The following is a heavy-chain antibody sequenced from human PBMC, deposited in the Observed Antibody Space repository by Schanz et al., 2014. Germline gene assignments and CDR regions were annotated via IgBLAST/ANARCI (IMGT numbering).Heavy chain of an antibody. V-gene: IGHV3-48*04. Sequence: DVQLVESGGGLVQPGKSLRLSCAASGFTFSSYSMNWVRQAPGKGLEWVSYISGSSRTIYYADSMKGRFTISRDNAKNTLYLQMNTLRAEDTAVYYCARGRVLESWGQGTLVTVSS. J-gene: IGHJ5*02. CDR3: ARGRVLES. D-gene: IGHD1-1*01. CDR1: GFTFSSYS. CDR2: ISGSSRTI.